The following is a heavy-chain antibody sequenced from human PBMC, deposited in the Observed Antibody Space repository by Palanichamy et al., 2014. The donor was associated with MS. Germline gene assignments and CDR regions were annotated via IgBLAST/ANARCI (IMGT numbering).Heavy chain of an antibody. D-gene: IGHD3-10*01. CDR3: ARDLSLMVRGVNVYGMDV. Sequence: QVRLVESGGGVVQPGRPLRLSCAASGFTFSSYGMHWVRQAPGKGLEWVAVIWYDGSNKYYADSVKGRFTISRDNSKNTLYLQMNSLRAEDTAVYYCARDLSLMVRGVNVYGMDVWGQGTTVTVSS. CDR2: IWYDGSNK. CDR1: GFTFSSYG. V-gene: IGHV3-33*01. J-gene: IGHJ6*02.